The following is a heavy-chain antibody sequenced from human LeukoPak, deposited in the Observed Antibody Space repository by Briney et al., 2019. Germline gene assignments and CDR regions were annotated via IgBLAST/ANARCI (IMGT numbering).Heavy chain of an antibody. CDR1: GGSITSGTYY. CDR2: IYSSGDT. Sequence: SETLSLTCTVSGGSITSGTYYWTWIRHHPGKGLEWIGYIYSSGDTQYNPSLRSRVTMSVDTSKSQFSLKLSSATAADTAVYFCARSRGTIYRPDVFDIWGQGTMVTVSS. J-gene: IGHJ3*02. V-gene: IGHV4-31*03. D-gene: IGHD1-1*01. CDR3: ARSRGTIYRPDVFDI.